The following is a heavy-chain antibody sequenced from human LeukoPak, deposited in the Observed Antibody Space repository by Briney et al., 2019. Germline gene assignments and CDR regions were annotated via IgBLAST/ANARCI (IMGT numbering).Heavy chain of an antibody. Sequence: ASVKVSCKASGYTFTSYGVSWVRQAPGQGLEWMGWISTYGGGTNYARNLQGRVTVTTDTSTTTVYMELRRLSSDDTAVYYCARPNTDAAGYYFDYWGQGTLVTVSS. D-gene: IGHD6-13*01. V-gene: IGHV1-18*01. J-gene: IGHJ4*02. CDR1: GYTFTSYG. CDR2: ISTYGGGT. CDR3: ARPNTDAAGYYFDY.